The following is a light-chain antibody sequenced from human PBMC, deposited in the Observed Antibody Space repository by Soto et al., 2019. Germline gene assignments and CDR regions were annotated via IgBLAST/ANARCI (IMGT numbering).Light chain of an antibody. CDR1: TSNIGSNT. CDR2: SDN. CDR3: AAWDDSLNGFV. Sequence: QSVLTQPPSASGTHGQRVPISCSGSTSNIGSNTVNWYQQLPGTAPKLLIYSDNQRPSGVPDRFSGSKSGTSASLAISGLQSEDEADYYCAAWDDSLNGFVFGTGTKLTVL. J-gene: IGLJ1*01. V-gene: IGLV1-44*01.